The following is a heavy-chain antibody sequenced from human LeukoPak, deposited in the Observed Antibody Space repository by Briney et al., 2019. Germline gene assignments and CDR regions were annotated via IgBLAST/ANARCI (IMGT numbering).Heavy chain of an antibody. CDR2: IYSGGTT. CDR3: ARVDTVMAYYFDL. J-gene: IGHJ4*02. V-gene: IGHV3-53*04. D-gene: IGHD5-18*01. Sequence: GGSLRLSCAASGLTFSNYAMTWVRQAPGKGLEWVSTIYSGGTTYYADSVMGRFTISRHNSRNTLYLQMNSLRAEDTAVYYCARVDTVMAYYFDLWGQGTLVTVSS. CDR1: GLTFSNYA.